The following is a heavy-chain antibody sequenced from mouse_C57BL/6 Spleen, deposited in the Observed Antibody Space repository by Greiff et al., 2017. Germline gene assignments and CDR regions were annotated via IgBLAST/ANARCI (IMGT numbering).Heavy chain of an antibody. V-gene: IGHV1-55*01. Sequence: VQLQQPGAELVKPGASVKMSCKASGYTFTSYWITWVKQRPGQGLEWIGDIYPGSGSTNYNEKFKSKATLTVDTSYSTAYMQLSSLTSEASAVYYCARGGDYDSDYWGQGTTLTVSS. D-gene: IGHD2-4*01. CDR3: ARGGDYDSDY. CDR2: IYPGSGST. J-gene: IGHJ2*01. CDR1: GYTFTSYW.